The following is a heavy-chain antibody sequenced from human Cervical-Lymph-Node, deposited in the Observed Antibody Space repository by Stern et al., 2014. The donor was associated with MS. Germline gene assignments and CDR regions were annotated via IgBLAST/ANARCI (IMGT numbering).Heavy chain of an antibody. D-gene: IGHD6-19*01. J-gene: IGHJ6*02. V-gene: IGHV3-23*04. CDR1: EFTFSDYA. CDR2: ISGSGGNT. CDR3: AKGFTVTGTGYGVDV. Sequence: EVQLVESGGGLVQPGGSLRLSCAVSEFTFSDYAMTWVRQAPGKGLEWVSSISGSGGNTCYADAVKGRFTISRDNSKNTLFLQMNSLRDEDTAVYHCAKGFTVTGTGYGVDVWGQGTTVIVSS.